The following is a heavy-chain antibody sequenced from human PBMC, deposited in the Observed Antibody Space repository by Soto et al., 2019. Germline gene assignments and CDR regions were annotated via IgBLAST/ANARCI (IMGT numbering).Heavy chain of an antibody. V-gene: IGHV1-69*19. Sequence: QVQLEQSGAEVKMPGSSVTVSCKAYGATFTKYAFNWVRQAPGQGLEWMGGIIPLFGSTNYAERFQGRLTVTTNESTGTVFMELSSLTSDDTAIYYCARDETVIRGVIKRGGGLDLWGQGTTVIVSS. CDR3: ARDETVIRGVIKRGGGLDL. D-gene: IGHD3-10*01. J-gene: IGHJ6*02. CDR2: IIPLFGST. CDR1: GATFTKYA.